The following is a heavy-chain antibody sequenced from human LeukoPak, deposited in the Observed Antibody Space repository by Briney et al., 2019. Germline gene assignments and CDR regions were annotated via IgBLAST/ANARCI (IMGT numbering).Heavy chain of an antibody. CDR1: GFTFSSYA. CDR2: ISGSGGST. V-gene: IGHV3-23*01. Sequence: GSLRLSCAASGFTFSSYAMSWVRQAPGKGVEGVSAISGSGGSTYYEDSVKGRFTITRENAKKTVYLQMKSWRAEDTAVYYCAKDPPGTNLPPHFYYCGQGTLVTVSS. D-gene: IGHD2-8*01. CDR3: AKDPPGTNLPPHFYY. J-gene: IGHJ4*02.